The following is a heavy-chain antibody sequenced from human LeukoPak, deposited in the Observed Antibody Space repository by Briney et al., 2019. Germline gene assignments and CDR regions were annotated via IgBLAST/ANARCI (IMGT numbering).Heavy chain of an antibody. J-gene: IGHJ5*02. CDR3: ARDVVVPAAMGPAGFDP. Sequence: GGSLRLSCAASGFTFSSYWMSWVRQAPGKGLEWVANIKQDGSERYYVDSVKGRFTISRDNAKNSLYLQMNSLRAEDTAVYYCARDVVVPAAMGPAGFDPWGQGTLVTVSS. V-gene: IGHV3-7*01. CDR2: IKQDGSER. D-gene: IGHD2-2*01. CDR1: GFTFSSYW.